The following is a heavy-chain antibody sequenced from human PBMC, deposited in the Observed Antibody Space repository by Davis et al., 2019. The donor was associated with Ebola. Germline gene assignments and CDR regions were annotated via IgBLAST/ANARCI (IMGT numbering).Heavy chain of an antibody. CDR2: ISAYNGNT. Sequence: AASVKVSCKASGYTFTSYGISWVRQAPGQGLEWMGWISAYNGNTNYAQKLQGRVTMTTDTSTSTAYMELRSLRSDDTAVYYCARDLGYCSGGSCYHYGMDVWGQGTTVTVS. CDR3: ARDLGYCSGGSCYHYGMDV. J-gene: IGHJ6*02. D-gene: IGHD2-15*01. V-gene: IGHV1-18*01. CDR1: GYTFTSYG.